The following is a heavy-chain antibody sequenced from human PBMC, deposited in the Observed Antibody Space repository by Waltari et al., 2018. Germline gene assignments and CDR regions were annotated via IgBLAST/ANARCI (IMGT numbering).Heavy chain of an antibody. Sequence: QVHLQQSGPGLVKPSQTLSLTCTVSGDPFTSRTYYWSWIRQPAGKELEWIGRIHISGSTNYNPSLKSRVTMSVDTSKNQFSLKLTSVTAADTAVYYCAREIYYDTSGYPDYWGQGTLVTVSS. CDR2: IHISGST. D-gene: IGHD3-22*01. CDR1: GDPFTSRTYY. J-gene: IGHJ4*02. V-gene: IGHV4-61*02. CDR3: AREIYYDTSGYPDY.